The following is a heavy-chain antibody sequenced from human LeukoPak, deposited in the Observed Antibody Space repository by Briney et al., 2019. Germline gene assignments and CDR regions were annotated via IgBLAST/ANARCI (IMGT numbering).Heavy chain of an antibody. CDR1: TFTFSDYG. Sequence: PGGSLRLSCVGSTFTFSDYGMHWVRQAPGKGLEWVAFIRNDGAKTYYADSAKGRFTISRDNAKNSLYLQMNSLRAEDTAVYYCARAPYGDYLGFDYWGQGTLVTVSS. D-gene: IGHD4-17*01. CDR3: ARAPYGDYLGFDY. V-gene: IGHV3-30*02. CDR2: IRNDGAKT. J-gene: IGHJ4*02.